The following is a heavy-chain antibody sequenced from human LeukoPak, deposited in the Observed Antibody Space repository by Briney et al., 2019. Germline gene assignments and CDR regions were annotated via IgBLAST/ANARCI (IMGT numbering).Heavy chain of an antibody. CDR1: GGSFSGYY. CDR2: INHSGST. V-gene: IGHV4-34*01. CDR3: ASRATYGDYARFDY. D-gene: IGHD4-17*01. Sequence: SETLSLTCAVYGGSFSGYYWSWICQPPGKGLEWIGEINHSGSTNYNPSLKSRVTISVDTSKNQFSLWLSSVTAADTAVYYCASRATYGDYARFDYWGQGALVTVSS. J-gene: IGHJ4*02.